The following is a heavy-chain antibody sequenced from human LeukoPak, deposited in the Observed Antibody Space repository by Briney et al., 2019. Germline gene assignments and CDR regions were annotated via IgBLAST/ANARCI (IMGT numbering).Heavy chain of an antibody. CDR1: GYTFTSYG. CDR2: ISAYNGNT. V-gene: IGHV1-18*01. Sequence: ASVKVSCKASGYTFTSYGISLVRQAPGQGLEWMGWISAYNGNTNYAQKLQGRVTMTTDTSTSTAYMELRSLISNDTDVYYCATLADCGGDCYEGGFDYWGQGTLVTVSS. CDR3: ATLADCGGDCYEGGFDY. D-gene: IGHD2-21*01. J-gene: IGHJ4*02.